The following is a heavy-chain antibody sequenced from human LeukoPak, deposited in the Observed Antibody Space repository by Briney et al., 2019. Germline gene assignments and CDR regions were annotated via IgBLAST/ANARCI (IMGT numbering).Heavy chain of an antibody. CDR1: GGSISSDNCY. V-gene: IGHV4-31*03. Sequence: SETLSLTCTVSGGSISSDNCYWSWIRQRPGKGLEWIGYIHYTGSPYYNPSLKSRVTISVDTSKNQFSLRLNSVTDADMAEYYCARDRSNYYSNGGAFDIWGQGTMVTVSS. D-gene: IGHD3-22*01. J-gene: IGHJ3*02. CDR2: IHYTGSP. CDR3: ARDRSNYYSNGGAFDI.